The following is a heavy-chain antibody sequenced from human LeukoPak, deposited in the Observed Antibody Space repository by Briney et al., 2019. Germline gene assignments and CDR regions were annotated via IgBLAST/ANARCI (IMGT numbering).Heavy chain of an antibody. D-gene: IGHD7-27*01. CDR1: GFTVSYYY. CDR3: ASPLGIGAFEI. Sequence: PGGSLRLSCAASGFTVSYYYMSWVRQAPGKGLEWVSIIYSGGSTYYADSVKGRFTISRDDSKNTLYLQMNSLRADDTAVYHCASPLGIGAFEIWGRGTMVTVSS. CDR2: IYSGGST. V-gene: IGHV3-66*01. J-gene: IGHJ3*02.